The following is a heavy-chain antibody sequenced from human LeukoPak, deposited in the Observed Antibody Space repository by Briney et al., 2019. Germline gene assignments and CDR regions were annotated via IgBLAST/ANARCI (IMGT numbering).Heavy chain of an antibody. D-gene: IGHD3-10*01. CDR3: ARQVGRNDAFDI. CDR2: IYYSGST. V-gene: IGHV4-59*07. J-gene: IGHJ3*02. Sequence: SDTLSLTCTVSGGSISSYYWSWIRQPPGKGLEWIGYIYYSGSTNYNPSLKSRVTISVDTSKNQFSLKLSSVTAADTAVYYCARQVGRNDAFDIWGQGTMVTVSS. CDR1: GGSISSYY.